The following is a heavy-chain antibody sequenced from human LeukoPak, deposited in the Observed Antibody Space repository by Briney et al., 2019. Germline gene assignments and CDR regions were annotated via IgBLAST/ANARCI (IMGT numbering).Heavy chain of an antibody. D-gene: IGHD6-13*01. CDR2: ISSSSSTI. Sequence: PGGSLRLSCAASGFTFSSYSMNWLRQAPGKGLEWVSYISSSSSTIHYTDSVKSRFTISRDNAKNSLYLQMNSLRAEDTAVYYCARSHSSSWYFLLGGLFDYWGQGTLVTVSS. CDR3: ARSHSSSWYFLLGGLFDY. J-gene: IGHJ4*02. V-gene: IGHV3-48*04. CDR1: GFTFSSYS.